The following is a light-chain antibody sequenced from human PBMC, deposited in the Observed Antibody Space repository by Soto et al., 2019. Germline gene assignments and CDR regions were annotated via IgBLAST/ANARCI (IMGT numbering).Light chain of an antibody. Sequence: DIQMTQSPSSLYASVGYRVSITCRASQSIDNSLNWFQQKPGKAPNLLIYGASSLHSGVPSRFSGSGFGTDFTLTIRSLQTEDFATYYCQQNYSPPPITFGQGTRLEIK. CDR2: GAS. CDR1: QSIDNS. J-gene: IGKJ5*01. V-gene: IGKV1-39*01. CDR3: QQNYSPPPIT.